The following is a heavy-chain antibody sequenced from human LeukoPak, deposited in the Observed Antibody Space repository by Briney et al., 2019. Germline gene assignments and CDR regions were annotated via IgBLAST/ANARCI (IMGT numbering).Heavy chain of an antibody. J-gene: IGHJ4*02. V-gene: IGHV3-30*04. CDR1: GFTFSRYA. Sequence: GGSLRLSCAASGFTFSRYAMHWVRQAPGKGLEWVAVISYDGNNKYYADSVKGRFTISRDNSKNTLYLQMNSLGAEDTAVYYCARDLSGVTGYTYGRGIDYWGQGTLVTVSS. CDR2: ISYDGNNK. CDR3: ARDLSGVTGYTYGRGIDY. D-gene: IGHD5-18*01.